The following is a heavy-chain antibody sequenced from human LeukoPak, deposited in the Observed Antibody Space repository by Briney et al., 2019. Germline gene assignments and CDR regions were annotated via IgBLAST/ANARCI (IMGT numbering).Heavy chain of an antibody. CDR1: GFTVSSNY. D-gene: IGHD7-27*01. V-gene: IGHV3-53*01. CDR2: IYSGGST. J-gene: IGHJ3*02. CDR3: ARDLVWGSGAFDI. Sequence: GGSLRLSWAASGFTVSSNYMSWVSQAPGKGLEWVSVIYSGGSTYYADSVKGRFTISRDNSKNTLYLQMNSLRAEDTAVYYCARDLVWGSGAFDIWGQGTMVTVSS.